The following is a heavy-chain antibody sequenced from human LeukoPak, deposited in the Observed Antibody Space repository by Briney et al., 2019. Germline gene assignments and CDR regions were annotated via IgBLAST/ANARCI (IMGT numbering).Heavy chain of an antibody. CDR3: ARYTYGYNDY. J-gene: IGHJ4*02. CDR2: IFYSGST. D-gene: IGHD5-18*01. CDR1: GGSISTSNYY. V-gene: IGHV4-39*07. Sequence: SETLSLTCTVSGGSISTSNYYWGWIRQPPGKGLEWIGNIFYSGSTYYSPSLKSRVTISLDTSRNQFSLNLSSVTAADTAVYYCARYTYGYNDYWGQGILVTVSS.